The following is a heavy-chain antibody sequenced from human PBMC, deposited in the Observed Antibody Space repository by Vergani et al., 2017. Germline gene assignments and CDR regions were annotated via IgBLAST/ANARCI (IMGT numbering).Heavy chain of an antibody. CDR1: GGSISSYY. J-gene: IGHJ4*02. Sequence: QVQLQESGPGLLKPSETLSLTCTVSGGSISSYYWTWIRQPPGKGLEWIGFIYSSGSTNYNPSLKSRVTISVDTSKNQFSLKLSSVTAAETAVYYCARAYYDILTGYDYWGQGTLVTVSS. CDR3: ARAYYDILTGYDY. V-gene: IGHV4-59*01. CDR2: IYSSGST. D-gene: IGHD3-9*01.